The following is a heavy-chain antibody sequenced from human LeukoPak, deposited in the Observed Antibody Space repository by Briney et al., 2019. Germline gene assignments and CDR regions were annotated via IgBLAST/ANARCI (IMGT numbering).Heavy chain of an antibody. CDR1: GYTFTSYY. CDR3: ARGPKYQLSNGGWFDP. J-gene: IGHJ5*02. CDR2: INPSGGST. D-gene: IGHD2-2*01. Sequence: ASVKVSCKASGYTFTSYYMHWVRQAPGQGLEWMGIINPSGGSTSYAQKFQGRVTMARDTSTSTVYMELSSLRSEDTAVYYCARGPKYQLSNGGWFDPWGQGTLVTVSS. V-gene: IGHV1-46*01.